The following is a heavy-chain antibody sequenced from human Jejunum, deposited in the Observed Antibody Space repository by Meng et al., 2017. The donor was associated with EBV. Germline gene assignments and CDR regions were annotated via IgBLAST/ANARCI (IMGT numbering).Heavy chain of an antibody. CDR3: AHRRWDSSGWYGGHFDY. V-gene: IGHV2-5*02. CDR2: IYWDNDK. CDR1: GFSVSTSGEG. Sequence: QITLKESGPTLVKPTQTLTLTCSLSGFSVSTSGEGVGWIRQPPGESLEWLAVIYWDNDKRYSPSLKSRLTVTRDTSKNQVVLTMTNMDPVDTATYYCAHRRWDSSGWYGGHFDYWGPEILVTVSS. D-gene: IGHD6-19*01. J-gene: IGHJ4*02.